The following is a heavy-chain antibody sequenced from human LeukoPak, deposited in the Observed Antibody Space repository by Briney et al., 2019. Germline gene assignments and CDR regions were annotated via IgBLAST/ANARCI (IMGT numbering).Heavy chain of an antibody. V-gene: IGHV3-33*05. J-gene: IGHJ4*02. CDR3: AKEASSGYYPPPLDY. Sequence: GGSLRLSCVASGFPFSIYGVHWVREAPGKGLEWVAVISYDGSNKYYADSVKGRFTISRDNSKNTLYLQMNSLRAEDTAVYYGAKEASSGYYPPPLDYWGQGTLVTVSS. D-gene: IGHD3-22*01. CDR2: ISYDGSNK. CDR1: GFPFSIYG.